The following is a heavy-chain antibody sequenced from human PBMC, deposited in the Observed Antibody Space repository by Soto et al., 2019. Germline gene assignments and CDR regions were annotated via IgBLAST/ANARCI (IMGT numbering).Heavy chain of an antibody. V-gene: IGHV4-59*01. CDR1: GGSISSYY. D-gene: IGHD5-12*01. J-gene: IGHJ4*02. CDR3: AREANGYYSYYFDY. CDR2: IYYSGST. Sequence: QVQLQESGPGLVKPSETLSLTCTVSGGSISSYYWSWIRQPPGKGLEWIGYIYYSGSTNYNPSLRSRVTKSVDTSKDQFSLKLSSVTAADTAVYYCAREANGYYSYYFDYWCEGTLVTVSS.